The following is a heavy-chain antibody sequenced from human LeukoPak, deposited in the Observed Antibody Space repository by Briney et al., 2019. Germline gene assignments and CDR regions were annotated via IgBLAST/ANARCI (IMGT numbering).Heavy chain of an antibody. CDR3: ASSSPIVVVPAAGNWFDP. J-gene: IGHJ5*02. CDR2: INPNSGGT. CDR1: GYTVNGHY. V-gene: IGHV1-2*02. Sequence: ASVKVSCKASGYTVNGHYMHWVRQAPGQGLEWMGWINPNSGGTNYAQKFQGRVTMTRDTSISTAYMELSRLRSDDTAVYYCASSSPIVVVPAAGNWFDPWGQGTLVTVSS. D-gene: IGHD2-2*01.